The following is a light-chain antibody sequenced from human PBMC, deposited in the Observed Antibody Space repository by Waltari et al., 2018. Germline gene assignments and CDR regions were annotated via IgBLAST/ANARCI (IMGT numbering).Light chain of an antibody. CDR2: RNN. J-gene: IGLJ3*02. Sequence: QAGLTQPPSVSTGLGQTAALTCPGNSNNVGSQGVSWLQQYKGRPPKLLSYRNNNRPSGISERFSASRSGNTASLTIIGLQSEDEADYYCSTWDTSLGAWVFGGGTKLTVL. V-gene: IGLV10-54*04. CDR1: SNNVGSQG. CDR3: STWDTSLGAWV.